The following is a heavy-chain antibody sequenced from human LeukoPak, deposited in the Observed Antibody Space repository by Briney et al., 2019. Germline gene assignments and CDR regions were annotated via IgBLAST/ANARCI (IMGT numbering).Heavy chain of an antibody. Sequence: PGGSLRLSCAASGFTFDDYAMHWVRQAPGKGLEWVSGISWNSGSIGYADSVKGRFTISRDNAKNSLYLQMNSLRAEDTALYYCAKAHYDILTGYYSYFDYWGQGTLVTVSS. J-gene: IGHJ4*02. V-gene: IGHV3-9*01. D-gene: IGHD3-9*01. CDR2: ISWNSGSI. CDR3: AKAHYDILTGYYSYFDY. CDR1: GFTFDDYA.